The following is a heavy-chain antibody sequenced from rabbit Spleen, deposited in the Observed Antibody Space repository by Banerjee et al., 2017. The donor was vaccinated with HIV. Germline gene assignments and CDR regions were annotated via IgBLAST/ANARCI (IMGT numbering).Heavy chain of an antibody. V-gene: IGHV1S40*01. CDR1: GFSFSSSYY. D-gene: IGHD1-1*01. CDR2: IYAGGGVGT. J-gene: IGHJ4*01. Sequence: QSLEESGGDLVKPGASLTLTCTASGFSFSSSYYMCWVRQAPGKGLEWIACIYAGGGVGTYYATWAKGRFTISKPSSTTVTLQMTRLTAADTATYFCARDLDSVIGWNFGWWGPGTLVTVS. CDR3: ARDLDSVIGWNFGW.